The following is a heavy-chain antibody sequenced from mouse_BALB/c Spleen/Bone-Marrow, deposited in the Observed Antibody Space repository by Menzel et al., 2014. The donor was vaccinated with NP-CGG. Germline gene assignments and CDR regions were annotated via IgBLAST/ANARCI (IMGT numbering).Heavy chain of an antibody. CDR1: GFTFSSFG. CDR3: ARLDVGGY. J-gene: IGHJ2*01. Sequence: EVQEVEAGGGLVQPGGPRKLSCAASGFTFSSFGMHWARQVPEKGLEWVAYISEGSSTIYYADTVKGRFTISRDNHKNTLFLQMTSLRSEDSAMYCCARLDVGGYWGQGPPLTVTS. CDR2: ISEGSSTI. V-gene: IGHV5-17*02.